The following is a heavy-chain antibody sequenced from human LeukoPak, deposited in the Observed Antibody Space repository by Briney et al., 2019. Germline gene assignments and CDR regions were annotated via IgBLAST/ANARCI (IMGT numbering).Heavy chain of an antibody. D-gene: IGHD1-26*01. Sequence: KTSETLSLTCTVSGGSIGSGGYYWSWTRQPPGKGLEWIGYIYFSGSTNYNPSLKSRVTISVDTSKNQFSLKLSSVTAADTAVYYCARSKSQSGSYRYYFDYWGQGTLVTVSS. CDR2: IYFSGST. V-gene: IGHV4-61*08. J-gene: IGHJ4*02. CDR1: GGSIGSGGYY. CDR3: ARSKSQSGSYRYYFDY.